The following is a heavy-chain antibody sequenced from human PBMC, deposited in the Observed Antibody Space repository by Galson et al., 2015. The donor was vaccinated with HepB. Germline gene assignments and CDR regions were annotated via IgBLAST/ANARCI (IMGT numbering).Heavy chain of an antibody. D-gene: IGHD1-1*01. CDR1: GFTFSSYG. CDR3: AKEALETDYFDY. Sequence: SLRLSCAASGFTFSSYGMHWVRQAPGKGLEWVAVISYDGSNKYYADSVKGRFTISRDNSKNTLYLQMNSLRAEDTAVYYCAKEALETDYFDYWGQGTLVTVSS. CDR2: ISYDGSNK. V-gene: IGHV3-30*18. J-gene: IGHJ4*02.